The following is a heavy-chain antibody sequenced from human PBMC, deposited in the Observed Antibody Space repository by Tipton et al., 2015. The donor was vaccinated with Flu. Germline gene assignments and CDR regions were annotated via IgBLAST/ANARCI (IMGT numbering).Heavy chain of an antibody. J-gene: IGHJ4*02. V-gene: IGHV3-7*01. D-gene: IGHD3-10*01. Sequence: SLRLSCAASGFTFGSKWMAWVRQAPGKGLEWVANINQESSEKYYVDSVRGRFTISRDNAKNSLYLQMNSLRAEDTAVYFCARDVNYGNFDYWGQGTLVTVSS. CDR1: GFTFGSKW. CDR3: ARDVNYGNFDY. CDR2: INQESSEK.